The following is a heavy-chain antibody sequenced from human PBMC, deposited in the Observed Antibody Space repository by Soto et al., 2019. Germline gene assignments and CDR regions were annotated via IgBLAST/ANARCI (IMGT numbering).Heavy chain of an antibody. J-gene: IGHJ6*04. CDR1: GFTFSDYY. Sequence: GGSLRLSCAASGFTFSDYYMSWIRQAPGKGLEWVSYISSSGSTIYYADSVKGRFTISRDNAKNSLYLQMNSLRAEDTAVYYCARDNLQDPHYDFWSGYLGVWGKGTTVTVSS. V-gene: IGHV3-11*01. CDR3: ARDNLQDPHYDFWSGYLGV. CDR2: ISSSGSTI. D-gene: IGHD3-3*01.